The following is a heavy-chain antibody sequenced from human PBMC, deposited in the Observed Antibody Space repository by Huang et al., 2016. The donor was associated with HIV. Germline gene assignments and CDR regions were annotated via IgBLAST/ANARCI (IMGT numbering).Heavy chain of an antibody. CDR2: INHSGST. Sequence: QVQLQQWGAGVLKPSETLSLTCAVYGGSFSGYYWSWIRQSPGTGLEWIGEINHSGSTNYNPSLKSRVTMSVDTSKNQFSLKLSSVTAADTAVYYCASLFFDYWGQGILVTVSS. CDR3: ASLFFDY. J-gene: IGHJ4*02. V-gene: IGHV4-34*01. CDR1: GGSFSGYY.